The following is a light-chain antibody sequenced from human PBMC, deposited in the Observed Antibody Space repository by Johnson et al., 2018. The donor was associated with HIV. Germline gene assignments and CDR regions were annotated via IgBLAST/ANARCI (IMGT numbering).Light chain of an antibody. J-gene: IGLJ1*01. CDR2: ENN. CDR1: SSNIGNNY. CDR3: GTWDSSLSAYV. Sequence: QSVLTQPPSVSAAPGQKVTISCSGSSSNIGNNYVSWYQQLPGTAPKLLIYENNMRPSGIPDRFSGSKSGTSATLGITGLQTGDEADYYCGTWDSSLSAYVIGTGTKVTVL. V-gene: IGLV1-51*02.